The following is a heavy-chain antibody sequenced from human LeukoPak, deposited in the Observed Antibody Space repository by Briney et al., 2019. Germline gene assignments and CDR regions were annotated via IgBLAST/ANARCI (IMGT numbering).Heavy chain of an antibody. Sequence: SETLSLTCTVSGGSISSYYWSWIRQPPGKGLEWIGYIYYSGSTNYSPSLKSRVTISVDTSKNQFSLKLSSVTAADTAVYYCARVGQSYYGSGSYFWFDPWGQGTLVTVSS. V-gene: IGHV4-59*01. D-gene: IGHD3-10*01. J-gene: IGHJ5*02. CDR3: ARVGQSYYGSGSYFWFDP. CDR1: GGSISSYY. CDR2: IYYSGST.